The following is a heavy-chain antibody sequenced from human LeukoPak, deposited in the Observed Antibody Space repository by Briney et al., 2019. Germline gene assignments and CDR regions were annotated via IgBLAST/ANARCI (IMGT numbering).Heavy chain of an antibody. CDR1: GFSFSFYW. Sequence: GGSLRLSCAASGFSFSFYWMHWVRQAPGKGPVWVSRIKTDGSIADYADSVKGRFTISRDNAKNSLYLQMNSLRAEDTAVYYCARGVWWFDPWGQGTLVTVSS. V-gene: IGHV3-74*01. CDR3: ARGVWWFDP. J-gene: IGHJ5*02. CDR2: IKTDGSIA.